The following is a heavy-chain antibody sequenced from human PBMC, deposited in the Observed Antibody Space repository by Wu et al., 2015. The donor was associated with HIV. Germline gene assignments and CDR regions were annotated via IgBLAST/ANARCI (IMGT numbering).Heavy chain of an antibody. Sequence: QVQLAQSGAEVKKPGSSVRVSCKASGGTFSSYTFNWVRQAPGEGLEWMGRITPLFGRPNYAQRFQGRVTITADESTSTAYMELSSLKSEDTAIYYCAKTNRIVTNGIDFYHYYGMDVWGQGTTVTVS. CDR2: ITPLFGRP. CDR1: GGTFSSYT. J-gene: IGHJ6*02. D-gene: IGHD1-1*01. CDR3: AKTNRIVTNGIDFYHYYGMDV. V-gene: IGHV1-69*15.